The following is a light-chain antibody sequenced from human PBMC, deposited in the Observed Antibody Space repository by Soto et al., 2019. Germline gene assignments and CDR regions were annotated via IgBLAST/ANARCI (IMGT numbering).Light chain of an antibody. CDR1: TSDVGAYSF. CDR3: YSYAGAYRYV. V-gene: IGLV2-11*01. Sequence: QSALTQPRSGSGSPGQSITISFTGSTSDVGAYSFASLYQQHPGAAPKLLIHDVNKRPPGVPDRFSASKSSNTASLTISGHQAEDEADYFSYSYAGAYRYVFGSGPKVTVL. J-gene: IGLJ1*01. CDR2: DVN.